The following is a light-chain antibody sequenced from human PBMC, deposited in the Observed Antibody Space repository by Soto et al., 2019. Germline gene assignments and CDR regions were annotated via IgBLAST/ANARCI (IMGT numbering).Light chain of an antibody. CDR2: GAS. CDR3: HQYCSSPPFD. Sequence: EIVLTQSPGTLSLSPGERATLSCRASQSVSSSYLAWYQQQPGPAPRLLIYGASSRATGIPDRFSGSGSGTDFTLIISRLEPEDFAVYYCHQYCSSPPFDFGPGTKVDIK. J-gene: IGKJ3*01. V-gene: IGKV3-20*01. CDR1: QSVSSSY.